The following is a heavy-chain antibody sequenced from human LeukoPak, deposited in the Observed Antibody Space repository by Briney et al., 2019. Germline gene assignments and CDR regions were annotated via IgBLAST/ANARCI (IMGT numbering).Heavy chain of an antibody. Sequence: SETLSLTCAVYGGSFSGYYLSWIRQPPGKGLECIGEINHSGSTNYNPSLKSRVTISVDTSKNQFSLKLSSVTAADTAVYYCARVLRWVVVPALFDYWGQGTLVTVSS. CDR2: INHSGST. V-gene: IGHV4-34*01. CDR3: ARVLRWVVVPALFDY. D-gene: IGHD2-2*01. J-gene: IGHJ4*02. CDR1: GGSFSGYY.